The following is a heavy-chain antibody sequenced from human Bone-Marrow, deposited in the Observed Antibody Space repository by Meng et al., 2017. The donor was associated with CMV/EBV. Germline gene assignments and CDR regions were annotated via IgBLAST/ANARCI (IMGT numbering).Heavy chain of an antibody. CDR3: ASEDSWGY. D-gene: IGHD3-16*01. J-gene: IGHJ4*02. V-gene: IGHV3-30-3*01. CDR2: ISYDGSKI. CDR1: GFPFRNYA. Sequence: SLRLSCVASGFPFRNYAMHWVRQAPGKGLEWVAVISYDGSKIYYADSVKGRFTISRDNSKNTLYLQMNSLGVEDTAVYYCASEDSWGYWGQGTLVTVSS.